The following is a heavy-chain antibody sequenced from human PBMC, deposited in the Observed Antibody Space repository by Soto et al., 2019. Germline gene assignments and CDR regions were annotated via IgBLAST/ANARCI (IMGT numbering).Heavy chain of an antibody. Sequence: PGGSLRLSCAASGFTCSNYAMSWGRQAPGKGLEWGSSISHTGGTTYYADSVKGRFTISRDNSKNTLYFQMTSQRAEDTAVYFSVKNQGSAWYFDYWGQGTLVTVSS. D-gene: IGHD6-19*01. CDR2: ISHTGGTT. J-gene: IGHJ4*02. V-gene: IGHV3-23*01. CDR3: VKNQGSAWYFDY. CDR1: GFTCSNYA.